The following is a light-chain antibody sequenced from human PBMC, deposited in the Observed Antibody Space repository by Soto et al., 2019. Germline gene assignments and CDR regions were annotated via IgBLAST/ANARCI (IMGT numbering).Light chain of an antibody. CDR2: KTS. CDR1: QSISSW. Sequence: DIQMTQSPSTLSASVGDRVTITCRASQSISSWLAWYQQKPGKAPNLLIYKTSSLESGVPSRFSGSGSGTEFTLTVNSLQPDDFATYYCQQYDSYPLTFGGGTNVEIK. V-gene: IGKV1-5*03. CDR3: QQYDSYPLT. J-gene: IGKJ4*01.